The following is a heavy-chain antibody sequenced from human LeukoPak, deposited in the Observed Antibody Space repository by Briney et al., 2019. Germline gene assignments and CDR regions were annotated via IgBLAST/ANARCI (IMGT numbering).Heavy chain of an antibody. Sequence: ASVKVSCKASGYTFTGYYMHWVRQAPGQGLEWMGWINPNSGGTNYAQKFQGRVTMTRDTSISTAYMELSRLRSDDTAVYYCARDLYPTVALHCSGGSCYGAELRGGPFDIWGQGTMVTVSS. CDR1: GYTFTGYY. CDR2: INPNSGGT. CDR3: ARDLYPTVALHCSGGSCYGAELRGGPFDI. D-gene: IGHD2-15*01. V-gene: IGHV1-2*02. J-gene: IGHJ3*02.